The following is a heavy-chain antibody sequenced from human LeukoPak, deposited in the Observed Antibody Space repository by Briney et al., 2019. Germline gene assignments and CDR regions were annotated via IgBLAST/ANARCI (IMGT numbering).Heavy chain of an antibody. CDR3: AKTDLRQQSPYFQH. J-gene: IGHJ1*01. D-gene: IGHD6-13*01. CDR1: GFTFSSYA. V-gene: IGHV3-23*01. Sequence: GGSLRLSCAASGFTFSSYAMSWVRQAPGKGLEWVSAISGSGGSTYYADSVKGRFTISRDNSKNTLHLQMNSLRAEDTAVYYCAKTDLRQQSPYFQHWGQGTLVTVSS. CDR2: ISGSGGST.